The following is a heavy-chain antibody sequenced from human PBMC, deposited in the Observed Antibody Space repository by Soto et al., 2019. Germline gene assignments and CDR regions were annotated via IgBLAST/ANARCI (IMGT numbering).Heavy chain of an antibody. CDR1: GYTFTSYG. D-gene: IGHD6-19*01. Sequence: QVQLVQSGAEVKKPGASVKVSCKASGYTFTSYGISWVRQAPGQGLEWMGWISAYNGNTNYAQKLQGRVTMTTDTSTSTAYMELRSLRSDDTAVYYCARAVYSSGWSSFGAFDIWGQGTMVTVSS. V-gene: IGHV1-18*04. CDR3: ARAVYSSGWSSFGAFDI. CDR2: ISAYNGNT. J-gene: IGHJ3*02.